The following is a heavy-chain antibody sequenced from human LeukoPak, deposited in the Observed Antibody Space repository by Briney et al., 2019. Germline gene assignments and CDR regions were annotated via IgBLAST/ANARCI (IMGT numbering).Heavy chain of an antibody. J-gene: IGHJ6*03. D-gene: IGHD2-2*01. CDR2: IYTSGST. V-gene: IGHV4-4*07. CDR3: ARGGCSSTTCYYYYYYMDV. CDR1: DGPISSYD. Sequence: PSETLSLTCTASDGPISSYDSSWIRQPAGKGLEWIERIYTSGSTNYNPSLKSRVTMSVDTSKNQFSLKLSSVTAADTAVYYCARGGCSSTTCYYYYYYMDVWGKGTTVTVSS.